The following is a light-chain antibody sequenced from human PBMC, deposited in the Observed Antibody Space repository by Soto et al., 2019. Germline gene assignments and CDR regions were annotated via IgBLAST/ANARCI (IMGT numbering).Light chain of an antibody. V-gene: IGKV3-20*01. J-gene: IGKJ1*01. CDR1: QSVSSSY. CDR2: DAS. CDR3: QQYGSSPT. Sequence: EIVLTQSPGTLSLSPGERATLSCRSSQSVSSSYLAWYQQKPGQAPRLLIYDASSRATGIPDRFSGSGSGTDFTLTISRLEPEDFAVYYDQQYGSSPTFGQGTKVEIK.